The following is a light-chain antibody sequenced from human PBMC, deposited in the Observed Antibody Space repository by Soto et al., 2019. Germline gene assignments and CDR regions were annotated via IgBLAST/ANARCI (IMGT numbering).Light chain of an antibody. CDR2: EAS. CDR3: QQSNSYSRA. J-gene: IGKJ1*01. CDR1: QSMSSW. Sequence: DIQMTQSPSTLSACVGDRVTITCGASQSMSSWLAWYRQKPGKAPKLLIYEASSLQSGVPSRFSGRGSGTDFTLTISTLQPDDFATYHCQQSNSYSRACGQETKIDI. V-gene: IGKV1-5*03.